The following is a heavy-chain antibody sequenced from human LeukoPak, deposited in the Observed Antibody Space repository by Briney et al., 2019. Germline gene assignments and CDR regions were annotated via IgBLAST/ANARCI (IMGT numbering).Heavy chain of an antibody. CDR2: IIPIFGTA. D-gene: IGHD5-12*01. V-gene: IGHV1-69*13. J-gene: IGHJ4*02. CDR1: GGTLSTYA. Sequence: SVNVSCTPSGGTLSTYAISWVRQAPGQGLEWMGGIIPIFGTANYAQKCQGRVTITADESTSTAYMELSSLRSEDTAVYYCAREREAGYVSLYYFDYWGQGTLVTVSS. CDR3: AREREAGYVSLYYFDY.